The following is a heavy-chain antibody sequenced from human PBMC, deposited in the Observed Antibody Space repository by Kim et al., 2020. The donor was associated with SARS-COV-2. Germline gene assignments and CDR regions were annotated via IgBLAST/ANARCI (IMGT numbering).Heavy chain of an antibody. D-gene: IGHD3-10*01. CDR3: ARVYRGYYYGSGSLPGSGYFDY. J-gene: IGHJ4*02. CDR1: GFTFSSYA. Sequence: GGSLRLSCAASGFTFSSYAMHWVRQAPGKGLEWVAVISYDGSNKYYADSVKGRFTISRDNSKNTLYLQMNSLRAEDTAVYYCARVYRGYYYGSGSLPGSGYFDYWGQGTLVTVSS. CDR2: ISYDGSNK. V-gene: IGHV3-30*04.